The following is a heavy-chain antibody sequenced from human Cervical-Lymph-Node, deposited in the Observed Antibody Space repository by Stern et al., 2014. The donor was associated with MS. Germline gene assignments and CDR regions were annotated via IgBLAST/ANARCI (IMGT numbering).Heavy chain of an antibody. CDR1: GGTFSKFP. D-gene: IGHD6-13*01. CDR2: IVPGFGTP. V-gene: IGHV1-69*01. J-gene: IGHJ5*02. CDR3: ALSSETSDRWYSLGYDL. Sequence: VQLVESGAEVTKPGSSVKVSCKASGGTFSKFPSSWVRQAPGQRLEWLGGIVPGFGTPTYAQEFRVRVTITADVSTSTVYMELSSLRSDDTAVYYCALSSETSDRWYSLGYDLWGQGTLVTVSS.